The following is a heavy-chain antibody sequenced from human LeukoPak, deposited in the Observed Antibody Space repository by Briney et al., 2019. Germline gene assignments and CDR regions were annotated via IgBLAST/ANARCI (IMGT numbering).Heavy chain of an antibody. CDR3: ATDSSSGYSSGWDLDY. CDR1: GYTLTELS. D-gene: IGHD6-19*01. J-gene: IGHJ4*02. V-gene: IGHV1-24*01. Sequence: ASVKVSCKVSGYTLTELSMHWVRQAPGKGLEWMGGFDPEDGETIYAQKFQGRVTMTEDTSTDTAYMELSSLRSEDTAVYYCATDSSSGYSSGWDLDYWGQGTLVTVSS. CDR2: FDPEDGET.